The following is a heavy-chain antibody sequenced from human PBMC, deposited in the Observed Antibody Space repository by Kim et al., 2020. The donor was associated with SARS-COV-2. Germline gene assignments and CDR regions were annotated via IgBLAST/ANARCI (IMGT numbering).Heavy chain of an antibody. Sequence: TTLYNPSLKSRVTIPVDPSKNQFSLKLSSVTAADTAVYYCARGVSNWFDPWGQGTLVTVSS. D-gene: IGHD1-20*01. J-gene: IGHJ5*02. CDR3: ARGVSNWFDP. V-gene: IGHV4-34*01. CDR2: TT.